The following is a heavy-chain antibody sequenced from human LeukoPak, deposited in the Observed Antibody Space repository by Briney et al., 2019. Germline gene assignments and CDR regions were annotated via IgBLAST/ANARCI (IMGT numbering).Heavy chain of an antibody. V-gene: IGHV4-34*11. CDR2: VNNIGST. CDR1: GGSFSGYY. CDR3: ARDWYSSGWSVLDY. J-gene: IGHJ4*02. D-gene: IGHD6-19*01. Sequence: PSETLSLTCAVYGGSFSGYYWSWIRQPPGKGLEWIGYVNNIGSTNYNPSLKSRVTISVDTSKNQLSLKLTSVTAADTAVYFCARDWYSSGWSVLDYWGQGTLVTVSS.